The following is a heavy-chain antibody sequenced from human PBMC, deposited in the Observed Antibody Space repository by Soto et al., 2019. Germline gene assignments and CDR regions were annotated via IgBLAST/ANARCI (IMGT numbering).Heavy chain of an antibody. CDR3: ARGYYYDSSGYAGGGWFDP. Sequence: PSETMSLTCTVSGGSISSGCYYWSSIRQHPGKGLEWIGYIYYSGSTYYNPSLKSRVTISVDTSKNQFSLKLSSVTAADTAVYYCARGYYYDSSGYAGGGWFDPWGQGTLVTVSS. CDR2: IYYSGST. V-gene: IGHV4-31*03. CDR1: GGSISSGCYY. J-gene: IGHJ5*02. D-gene: IGHD3-22*01.